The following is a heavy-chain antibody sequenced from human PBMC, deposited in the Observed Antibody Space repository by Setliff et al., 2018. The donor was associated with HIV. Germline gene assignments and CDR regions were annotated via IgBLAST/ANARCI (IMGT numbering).Heavy chain of an antibody. Sequence: GGSLRLSCTASGFAFNTYTMHWVRQAPGKGLEWVAVIWYDGSSEYYGDTVKGRFTISRDNSKKTLYLQMNSLRAEDTAVYYCARDPGGDTSGYLIYYYDYWGQGTLVTVSS. CDR2: IWYDGSSE. CDR3: ARDPGGDTSGYLIYYYDY. V-gene: IGHV3-33*08. CDR1: GFAFNTYT. D-gene: IGHD3-22*01. J-gene: IGHJ4*02.